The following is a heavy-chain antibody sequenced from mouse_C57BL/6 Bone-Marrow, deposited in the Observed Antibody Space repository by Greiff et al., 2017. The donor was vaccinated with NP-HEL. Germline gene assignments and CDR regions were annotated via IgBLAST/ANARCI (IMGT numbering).Heavy chain of an antibody. J-gene: IGHJ2*01. CDR2: ISYDGSN. CDR1: GYSITSGYY. D-gene: IGHD2-4*01. CDR3: ARDDDYDFDY. V-gene: IGHV3-6*01. Sequence: EVQLQQSGPGLVKPSQSLSLTCSVTGYSITSGYYWNWIRQFPGNKLEWMGYISYDGSNNYNPSLKNRISITRDTSKNQFFLKLNSVTTEDTATYYCARDDDYDFDYWGQGTTLTVSS.